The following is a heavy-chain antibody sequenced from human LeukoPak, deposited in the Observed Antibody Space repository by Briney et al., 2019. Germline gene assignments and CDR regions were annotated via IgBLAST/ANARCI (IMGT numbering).Heavy chain of an antibody. Sequence: PGGSLRLSCAASGFIFSDYWMNWVRQAPGKGLEWVANIEQDGSEEYYVDSVKGRFTISRDNAKNSLYLQMNSPRAEDTAVYYCARGEVDSNVDYWGQGTVVTVSS. V-gene: IGHV3-7*05. J-gene: IGHJ4*02. D-gene: IGHD4-11*01. CDR1: GFIFSDYW. CDR2: IEQDGSEE. CDR3: ARGEVDSNVDY.